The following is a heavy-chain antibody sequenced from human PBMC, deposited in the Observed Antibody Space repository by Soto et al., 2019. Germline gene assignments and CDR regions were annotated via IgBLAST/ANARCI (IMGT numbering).Heavy chain of an antibody. CDR2: ISAYNGNT. D-gene: IGHD3-10*01. CDR3: ASLGIGRSVPLDY. CDR1: GGTFSSYT. J-gene: IGHJ4*02. Sequence: GASVKVSCKASGGTFSSYTISWVRQAPGQGLEWMGWISAYNGNTNYAQKLQGRVTMTTDTSTSTAYMELRSLRSDDTAVYYCASLGIGRSVPLDYWGQGTLVTVSS. V-gene: IGHV1-18*01.